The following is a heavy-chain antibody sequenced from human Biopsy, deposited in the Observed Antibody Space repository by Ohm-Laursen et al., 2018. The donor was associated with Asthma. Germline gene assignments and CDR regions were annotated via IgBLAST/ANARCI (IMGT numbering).Heavy chain of an antibody. J-gene: IGHJ4*02. V-gene: IGHV3-9*01. CDR2: ISWNSGSI. D-gene: IGHD2-21*01. CDR3: AKATLGDIGRDY. CDR1: GFTFDDYG. Sequence: SLRLSCAASGFTFDDYGMHWVRQAPGKGLEWVSGISWNSGSIGYADPVKGRFTISRDNAKNSLYLQMNSLRVEDTALYYCAKATLGDIGRDYWGQGTLVTVSS.